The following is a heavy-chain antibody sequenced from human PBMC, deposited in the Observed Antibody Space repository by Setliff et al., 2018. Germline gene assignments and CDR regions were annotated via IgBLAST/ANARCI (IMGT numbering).Heavy chain of an antibody. Sequence: SETLSLTCTVSGGSISHHYWSWIRQPPGKGLEWVGYMYNSGNTNYNPSPRRRVAISVDKSKNQFSLKLSSVTAADTAVYYCARALLWFGEGMDVWGKGTTVTVSS. V-gene: IGHV4-59*11. D-gene: IGHD3-10*01. CDR3: ARALLWFGEGMDV. CDR2: MYNSGNT. CDR1: GGSISHHY. J-gene: IGHJ6*03.